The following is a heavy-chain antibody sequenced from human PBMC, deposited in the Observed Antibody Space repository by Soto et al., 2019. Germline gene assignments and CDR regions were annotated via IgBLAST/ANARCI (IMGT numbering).Heavy chain of an antibody. V-gene: IGHV5-51*01. D-gene: IGHD2-2*01. CDR3: ARHPIVVVPAAELVLQREKYYYYMYV. Sequence: PGESLKISCKGSGYSFTSYWIGWVRQMPWKGLEWMGIIYPGDSDTRYSPSFQGQVTISADKSISTAYLQWSSLKASDTAMYYCARHPIVVVPAAELVLQREKYYYYMYVWGKGTTVTVSS. CDR2: IYPGDSDT. J-gene: IGHJ6*03. CDR1: GYSFTSYW.